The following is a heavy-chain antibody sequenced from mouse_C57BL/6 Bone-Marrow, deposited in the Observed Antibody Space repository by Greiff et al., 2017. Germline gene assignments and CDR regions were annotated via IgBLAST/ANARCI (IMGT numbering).Heavy chain of an antibody. CDR2: INPYNGGT. CDR1: GYTFTDYY. CDR3: ARGGYGNYVAWFAY. D-gene: IGHD2-1*01. J-gene: IGHJ3*01. Sequence: EVQLQQSGPVLVKPGASVKMSCKASGYTFTDYYMNWVKQSHGKSLEWIGVINPYNGGTSYNQKFKGKATLTVDKSSSTAYMELNSLTSEYSAVYYCARGGYGNYVAWFAYWGQGTLVTVSA. V-gene: IGHV1-19*01.